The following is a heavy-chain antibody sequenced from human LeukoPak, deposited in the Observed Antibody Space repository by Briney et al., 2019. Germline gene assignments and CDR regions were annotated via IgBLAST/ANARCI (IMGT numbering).Heavy chain of an antibody. J-gene: IGHJ4*02. D-gene: IGHD2-2*01. CDR1: GFTFSSYA. CDR2: ISGSGGST. V-gene: IGHV3-23*01. CDR3: AKEADLIVVVPATTDY. Sequence: PGGSLRLSCAASGFTFSSYAMSWVRQAPGKGLEWVSAISGSGGSTYYADSVKGRFTISRDNSKNTLYLQMNSLRAEDTAVYYCAKEADLIVVVPATTDYWGQGTLVTVSS.